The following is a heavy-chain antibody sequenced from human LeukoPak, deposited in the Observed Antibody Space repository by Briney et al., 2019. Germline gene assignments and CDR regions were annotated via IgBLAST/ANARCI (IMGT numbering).Heavy chain of an antibody. CDR1: GFTFSSYW. CDR2: IKQDGSVQ. CDR3: VKWVTTPYYGMDV. Sequence: GGSLRLSCAASGFTFSSYWVGWVRQAPGKGLEWVANIKQDGSVQYYVDSVKGRFTISRDNAKNSLYLQMNSLRAEDTAVNYCVKWVTTPYYGMDVWGQGTTVTVSS. J-gene: IGHJ6*02. V-gene: IGHV3-7*05. D-gene: IGHD4-17*01.